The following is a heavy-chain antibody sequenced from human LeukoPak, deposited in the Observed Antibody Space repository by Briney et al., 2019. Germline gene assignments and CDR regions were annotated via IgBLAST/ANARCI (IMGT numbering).Heavy chain of an antibody. CDR1: GFTFSSYE. Sequence: GGSLRLSCAASGFTFSSYEMNWVRQAPGEGLEWVSYISSRGNTIYYADSVKGRFTISRDNATISLYLQMNSLRVEDTAIYYCARSLAPTRPFDYWGQGTLLIVSS. CDR3: ARSLAPTRPFDY. V-gene: IGHV3-48*03. J-gene: IGHJ4*02. D-gene: IGHD5-24*01. CDR2: ISSRGNTI.